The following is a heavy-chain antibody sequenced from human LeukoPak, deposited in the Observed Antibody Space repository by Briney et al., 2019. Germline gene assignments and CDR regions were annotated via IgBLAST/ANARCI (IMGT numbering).Heavy chain of an antibody. CDR3: AVSEIYSITDY. CDR2: ISSSGSTI. V-gene: IGHV3-48*03. Sequence: GGSLRLSCAASGFTFSSYEMNWVRQAPGKGLEWVSYISSSGSTIYYADSVKGRFTISRDNAKNSLYLQMNSLRAEDTVVYYCAVSEIYSITDYWGQGTLVTVSS. J-gene: IGHJ4*02. CDR1: GFTFSSYE. D-gene: IGHD5-18*01.